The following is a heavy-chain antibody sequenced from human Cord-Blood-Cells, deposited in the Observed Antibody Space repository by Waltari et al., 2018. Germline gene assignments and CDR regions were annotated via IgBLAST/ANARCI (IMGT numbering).Heavy chain of an antibody. V-gene: IGHV3-33*01. CDR2: IWYDGSNK. CDR1: GFTFSSYG. Sequence: QVQLVESGGGVVQPGRSLRLSCAASGFTFSSYGMHWVRQAPGKGVEWVAVIWYDGSNKYYADSVKGRFTISRDNSKNTLYLQMNSLRAEDTAVYYCAREAAAVAFDIWGQGTMVTVSS. D-gene: IGHD6-13*01. J-gene: IGHJ3*02. CDR3: AREAAAVAFDI.